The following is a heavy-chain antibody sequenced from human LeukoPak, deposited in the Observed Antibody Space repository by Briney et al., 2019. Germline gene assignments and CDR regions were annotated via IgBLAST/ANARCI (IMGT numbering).Heavy chain of an antibody. Sequence: SETLSLTCAVSGYSISSDYYWGWIRQPPGKGLEWIGSIYHSGSTYYNPSLKSRVTISVDTSKNQFSLKLSSVTAADTAVYYCARTHYDYGDYEGFDYWGQGTLVTVSS. D-gene: IGHD4-17*01. CDR1: GYSISSDYY. J-gene: IGHJ4*02. CDR2: IYHSGST. V-gene: IGHV4-38-2*01. CDR3: ARTHYDYGDYEGFDY.